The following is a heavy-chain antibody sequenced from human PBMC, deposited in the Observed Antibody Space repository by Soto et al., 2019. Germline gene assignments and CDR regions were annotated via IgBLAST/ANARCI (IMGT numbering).Heavy chain of an antibody. Sequence: SETLSLTCTVSGGSISSYYWSWIRQPPGKGLEWIGYIYYSGSTNYNPSLKSRVTISVDTSKNQFSLKLSSVTAADTAVYYCARVSTMVRGVPTPFDYWGQGTLVTVSS. D-gene: IGHD3-10*01. J-gene: IGHJ4*02. CDR3: ARVSTMVRGVPTPFDY. V-gene: IGHV4-59*01. CDR2: IYYSGST. CDR1: GGSISSYY.